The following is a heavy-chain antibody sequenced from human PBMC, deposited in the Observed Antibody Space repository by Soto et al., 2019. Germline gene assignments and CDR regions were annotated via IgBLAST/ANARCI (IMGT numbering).Heavy chain of an antibody. J-gene: IGHJ4*02. CDR2: IYYSGST. Sequence: SETLSLTCTVSGGSISSYYWSWIRQPPGKGLEWIGYIYYSGSTNYNPSLKSRVTISVDTSKNQFSLKLSSVTAAATAVYYCASRGSWNYEYYFDYWGQGTLVTVSS. D-gene: IGHD1-7*01. V-gene: IGHV4-59*01. CDR1: GGSISSYY. CDR3: ASRGSWNYEYYFDY.